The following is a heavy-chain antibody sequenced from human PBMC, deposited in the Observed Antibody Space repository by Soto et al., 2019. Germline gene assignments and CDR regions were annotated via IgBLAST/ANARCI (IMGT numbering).Heavy chain of an antibody. CDR2: IFWDDDA. CDR3: THTSGHSRTGADN. J-gene: IGHJ4*02. Sequence: QITLRESGPALVKPTQTLTLTCTFSGFSLSTNGVAVGWIRQPPGKALEWLALIFWDDDARYSPSLKSRLTITTETSKNQVVLIMTNMAPVDTGPYYCTHTSGHSRTGADNWGQGTQVTVSS. D-gene: IGHD2-15*01. V-gene: IGHV2-5*02. CDR1: GFSLSTNGVA.